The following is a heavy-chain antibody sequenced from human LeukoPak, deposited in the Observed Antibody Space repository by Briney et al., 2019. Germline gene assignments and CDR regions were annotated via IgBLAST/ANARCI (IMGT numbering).Heavy chain of an antibody. CDR2: ISGSGGST. J-gene: IGHJ4*02. CDR1: GFTFSSYA. Sequence: PGGSLRLSCAASGFTFSSYAMSWVRQAPGKGLEWVSAISGSGGSTYYADSVKGRFTISRDNSKNTLYLQMNSLRGEDTAIYYCARDFWGAYRVDFFDFWGQGALVTVSS. CDR3: ARDFWGAYRVDFFDF. D-gene: IGHD3-3*01. V-gene: IGHV3-23*01.